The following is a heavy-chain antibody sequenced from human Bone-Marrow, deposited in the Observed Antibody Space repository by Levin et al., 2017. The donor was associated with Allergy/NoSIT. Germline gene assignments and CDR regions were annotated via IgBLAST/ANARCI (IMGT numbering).Heavy chain of an antibody. J-gene: IGHJ3*02. CDR3: ARDGMGGLNAFDI. CDR2: IDPSSGNT. CDR1: GYTFTYYY. D-gene: IGHD3-16*01. Sequence: VASVKVSCKASGYTFTYYYMHWVRQAPGQGLEWMGIIDPSSGNTSYTQKFQGRVTMTRDTSTTTLYVELSSLRSEDTAVYYCARDGMGGLNAFDIWGQGTMVTVSS. V-gene: IGHV1-46*01.